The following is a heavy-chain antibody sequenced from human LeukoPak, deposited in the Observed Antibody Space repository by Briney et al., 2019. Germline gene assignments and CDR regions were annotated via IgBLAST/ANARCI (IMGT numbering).Heavy chain of an antibody. V-gene: IGHV3-33*01. D-gene: IGHD3-3*01. CDR3: ARDFWNEPSKYFDY. Sequence: GMSLRLSCSAPGFTFGSYGMHWVRQAPGEGLEWVALIWYHGNDVDYADSVKGRFTISRDNSKNTLYLQMNSVRAEDTAVYFCARDFWNEPSKYFDYWGQGTLVTVSS. J-gene: IGHJ4*02. CDR2: IWYHGNDV. CDR1: GFTFGSYG.